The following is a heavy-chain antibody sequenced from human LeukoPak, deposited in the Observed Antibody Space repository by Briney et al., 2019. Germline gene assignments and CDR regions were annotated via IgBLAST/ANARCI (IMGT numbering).Heavy chain of an antibody. CDR1: GFTFSSYA. CDR2: ISYDGSNK. V-gene: IGHV3-30-3*01. D-gene: IGHD5-24*01. Sequence: PGGSLRLSCAASGFTFSSYAMHWVRQAPGKGLEWVAVISYDGSNKYYADSVKGRFTISRDNSKNTLYLQMNSLRAEDTAVYYWARGGWLQPLYYGMDVWGKGTRVTVSS. CDR3: ARGGWLQPLYYGMDV. J-gene: IGHJ6*04.